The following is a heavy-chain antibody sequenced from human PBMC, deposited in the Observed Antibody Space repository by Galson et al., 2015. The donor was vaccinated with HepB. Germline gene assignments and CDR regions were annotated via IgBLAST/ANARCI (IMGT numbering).Heavy chain of an antibody. D-gene: IGHD5-24*01. CDR2: ISAYNGNT. CDR3: ARGEGEMATTMGDDW. Sequence: SVKVSCKASGYTFTSYGISWVRQAPGQGLEWMGWISAYNGNTNYAQKLQGRVTMTTDTSMSTAYMELRSLRSDDTAVYYCARGEGEMATTMGDDWWGQGTLVTVSS. V-gene: IGHV1-18*04. J-gene: IGHJ4*02. CDR1: GYTFTSYG.